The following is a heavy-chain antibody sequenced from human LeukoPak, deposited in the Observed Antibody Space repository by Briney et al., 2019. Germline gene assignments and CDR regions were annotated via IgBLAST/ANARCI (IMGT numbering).Heavy chain of an antibody. J-gene: IGHJ4*02. V-gene: IGHV4-39*01. CDR1: GGSINNRNYY. Sequence: PSETLSLTCTVSGGSINNRNYYWGWIRQPPGKGLEWIGSIYYDGSAYYNPSLKSRVTITVDTPKNQLSLKLSSVTAADTAVHYCARHPVSSKTLDFWGQGTLVTVSS. CDR3: ARHPVSSKTLDF. D-gene: IGHD6-6*01. CDR2: IYYDGSA.